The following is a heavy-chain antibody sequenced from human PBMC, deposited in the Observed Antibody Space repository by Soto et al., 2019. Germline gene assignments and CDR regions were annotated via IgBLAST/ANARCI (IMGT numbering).Heavy chain of an antibody. CDR1: GGSFSGYY. CDR2: INHSGST. Sequence: QVQLQQWGAGLLKPSETLSLTCAVYGGSFSGYYWSWIRQPPGKGLEWIGEINHSGSTNYNPSLKSRVTISVDPSKNQFSLKLSSVTAADTAVYYCARGRIAAAGMKRWFDPWGQGTLVTVSS. D-gene: IGHD6-13*01. J-gene: IGHJ5*02. CDR3: ARGRIAAAGMKRWFDP. V-gene: IGHV4-34*01.